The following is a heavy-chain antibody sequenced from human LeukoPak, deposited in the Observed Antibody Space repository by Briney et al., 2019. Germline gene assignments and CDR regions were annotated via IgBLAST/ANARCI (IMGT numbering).Heavy chain of an antibody. D-gene: IGHD5-24*01. CDR2: IYSSGRT. V-gene: IGHV3-23*05. CDR1: GFTFSNYA. J-gene: IGHJ4*02. Sequence: PGGSPRLSCAASGFTFSNYAMSWVRQAPGKGLEWVAVIYSSGRTYYADSVKGRFTISRDTSKNTLYLQMNRLRAEDTAVYYCASRQMDYFDYWGQGTLVTVSS. CDR3: ASRQMDYFDY.